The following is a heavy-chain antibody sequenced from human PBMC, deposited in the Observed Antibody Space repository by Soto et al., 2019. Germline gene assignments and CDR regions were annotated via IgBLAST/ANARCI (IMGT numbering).Heavy chain of an antibody. CDR1: GGSFSGYY. CDR2: INHSGST. V-gene: IGHV4-34*01. Sequence: SETLSLTCAVYGGSFSGYYWSWIRQPPGKGLEWIGEINHSGSTNYNPSLKSRVTISVDTSKNQFSLKLSSVTAADTAVYYCARVSVDENWFDPWGQGTLVTVSS. D-gene: IGHD3-3*02. CDR3: ARVSVDENWFDP. J-gene: IGHJ5*02.